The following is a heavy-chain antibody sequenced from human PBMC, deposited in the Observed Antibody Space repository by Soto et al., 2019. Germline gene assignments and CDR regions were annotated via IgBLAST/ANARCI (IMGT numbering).Heavy chain of an antibody. V-gene: IGHV4-34*01. Sequence: SETLSLTCAVYGGSFSGYYWSWIRQPPGKGLEWIGEINHSGSTNYNPSLKSRATISVDTSKNQFSLKLSSVTAADTAVYYCARVAGRDDAFDIWGQGTMVT. CDR2: INHSGST. J-gene: IGHJ3*02. CDR1: GGSFSGYY. D-gene: IGHD6-19*01. CDR3: ARVAGRDDAFDI.